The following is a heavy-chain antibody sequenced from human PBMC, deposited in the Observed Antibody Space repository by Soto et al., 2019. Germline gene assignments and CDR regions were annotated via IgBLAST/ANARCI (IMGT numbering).Heavy chain of an antibody. V-gene: IGHV4-30-2*01. D-gene: IGHD4-17*01. CDR1: GGSISSGGYS. J-gene: IGHJ4*02. CDR2: IYHSGST. Sequence: PSETLSLTCAVSGGSISSGGYSWSWIRQPPGKGLEWIGYIYHSGSTYYNPSLKSRVTISVDRSKNQFSLKLSSVTAADTAVYYCASFYGDSYEHWGQGTLVTVSS. CDR3: ASFYGDSYEH.